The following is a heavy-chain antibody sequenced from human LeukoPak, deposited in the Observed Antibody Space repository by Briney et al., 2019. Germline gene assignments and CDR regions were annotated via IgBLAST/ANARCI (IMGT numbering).Heavy chain of an antibody. V-gene: IGHV3-53*01. Sequence: GGSLRLSCAASEFIVSSNYMSWVRQAPGKGLEWVSVIYSGGSTYYADSVKGRFTISRDNSKNTLYFQMNSLRAEDAAVYYCARAPVTSCRGAFCYPFDYWGPGILVTVSS. CDR2: IYSGGST. J-gene: IGHJ4*02. CDR3: ARAPVTSCRGAFCYPFDY. D-gene: IGHD2-15*01. CDR1: EFIVSSNY.